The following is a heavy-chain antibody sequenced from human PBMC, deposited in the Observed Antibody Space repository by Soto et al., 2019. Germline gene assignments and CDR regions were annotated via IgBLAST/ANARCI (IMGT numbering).Heavy chain of an antibody. CDR3: ARGVAETDFYPRENWFDI. J-gene: IGHJ5*02. Sequence: QMVLQESGPGLVKPSETLSLTCNVSGGSISSFYCTWIRQPAGGRLEWIGRVYDSGSSNYNPSLNTRMPMALHRCRSQFSLSLYSVTAADTAVYYCARGVAETDFYPRENWFDIWGQGILVTVTS. CDR1: GGSISSFY. D-gene: IGHD6-19*01. CDR2: VYDSGSS. V-gene: IGHV4-4*07.